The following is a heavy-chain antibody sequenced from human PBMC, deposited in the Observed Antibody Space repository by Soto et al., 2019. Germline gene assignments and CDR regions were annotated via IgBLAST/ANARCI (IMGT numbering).Heavy chain of an antibody. CDR2: IYYSGST. D-gene: IGHD3-9*01. J-gene: IGHJ6*02. CDR3: ARRLFYYDILTGYYYYYGMDV. Sequence: SETLSLTCTVSGGSISSYYWSWIRQPPGKGLEWIGYIYYSGSTNYNPSLKSRVTISVDTSKNQFSLKLSSVTAADTAVYYCARRLFYYDILTGYYYYYGMDVWGQGTTVTVSS. CDR1: GGSISSYY. V-gene: IGHV4-59*08.